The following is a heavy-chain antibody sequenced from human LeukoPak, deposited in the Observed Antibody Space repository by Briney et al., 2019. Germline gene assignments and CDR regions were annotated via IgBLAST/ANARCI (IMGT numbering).Heavy chain of an antibody. CDR3: ARLQGYFDY. CDR1: GESIRSGYY. V-gene: IGHV4-38-2*01. Sequence: SETLSLTCAVSGESIRSGYYWGWIRQPPGKGLEWIGSGYHSGNTYYNPSLKSRVTISVDTSKNQFSLKLSSVTAADTAVYYCARLQGYFDYWGQGTLVTVSS. J-gene: IGHJ4*02. D-gene: IGHD4-11*01. CDR2: GYHSGNT.